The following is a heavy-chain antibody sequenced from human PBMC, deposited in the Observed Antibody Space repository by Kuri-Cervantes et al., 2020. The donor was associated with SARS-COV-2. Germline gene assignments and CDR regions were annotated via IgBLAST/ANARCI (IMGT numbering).Heavy chain of an antibody. CDR1: GGSFSSGSYY. CDR2: IYTSGST. Sequence: LRLSCAVYGGSFSSGSYYWSWIRQPAGKGLEWIGYIYTSGSTNYNPSLKSRVTISVDTSKNQFSLKLSSVTAADTAVYYCARDLGGSNYGGGDYWGQGTLVTDSS. D-gene: IGHD4-23*01. J-gene: IGHJ4*02. CDR3: ARDLGGSNYGGGDY. V-gene: IGHV4-61*09.